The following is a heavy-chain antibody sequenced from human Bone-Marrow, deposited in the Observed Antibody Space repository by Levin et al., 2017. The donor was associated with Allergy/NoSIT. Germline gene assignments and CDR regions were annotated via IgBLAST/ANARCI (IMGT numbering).Heavy chain of an antibody. V-gene: IGHV3-33*01. D-gene: IGHD5-18*01. J-gene: IGHJ4*02. Sequence: GGSLRLSCAASRFTFSSYGMHWVRQAPGKGLEWVAVIWFDGSKKHYADSVKGRFTISRDNSKNTLYLQMNSLRAEDTAVYYCARDNTAMIGSFDYWGQGTLVTVSS. CDR2: IWFDGSKK. CDR1: RFTFSSYG. CDR3: ARDNTAMIGSFDY.